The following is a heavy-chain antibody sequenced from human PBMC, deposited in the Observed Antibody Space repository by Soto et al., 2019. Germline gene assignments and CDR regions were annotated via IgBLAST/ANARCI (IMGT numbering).Heavy chain of an antibody. J-gene: IGHJ5*02. Sequence: SETLSLTCAVYGGSFSGYYWSWIRQPPGKGLEWIGEINHSGSTNYNPSLKSRVTISVDTSKNQFSLKLSSVTAADMAVYYCARERLVLWFGKDNWFDPWGQGTLVTVSS. CDR1: GGSFSGYY. CDR3: ARERLVLWFGKDNWFDP. V-gene: IGHV4-34*01. D-gene: IGHD3-10*01. CDR2: INHSGST.